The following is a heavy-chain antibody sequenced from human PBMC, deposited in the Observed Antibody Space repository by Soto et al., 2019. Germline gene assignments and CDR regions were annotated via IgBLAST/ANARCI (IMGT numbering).Heavy chain of an antibody. CDR1: GFTFSSYG. CDR3: AKDPDFWSGSNRLYKSLPAY. CDR2: ISYDGSNK. V-gene: IGHV3-30*18. J-gene: IGHJ4*02. D-gene: IGHD3-3*01. Sequence: PGGSLRLSCAASGFTFSSYGMHWVRQAPGKGLEWVAVISYDGSNKYYADSVKGRFTISRDNSKNTLYLQMNSLRAEDTAVYYCAKDPDFWSGSNRLYKSLPAYWGQGTLVTVSS.